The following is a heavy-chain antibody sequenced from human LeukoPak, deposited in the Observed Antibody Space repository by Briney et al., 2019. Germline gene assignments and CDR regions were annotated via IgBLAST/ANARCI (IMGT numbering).Heavy chain of an antibody. CDR2: ISSSSSYI. V-gene: IGHV3-21*01. CDR3: ASNGGDNTNPPKDY. J-gene: IGHJ4*02. Sequence: GGSLRLSCVASGFTFSSYSMNWVRQAPGKGLEWVSSISSSSSYIYYADSVKGRFTISRDNAKNSLYLQMNSLRAEDTAVYYCASNGGDNTNPPKDYWGQGTLVTVSS. CDR1: GFTFSSYS. D-gene: IGHD2-15*01.